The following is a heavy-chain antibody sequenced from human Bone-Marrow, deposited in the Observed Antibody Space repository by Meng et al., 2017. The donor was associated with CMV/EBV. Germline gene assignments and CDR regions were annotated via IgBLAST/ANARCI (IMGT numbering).Heavy chain of an antibody. V-gene: IGHV3-30*04. CDR1: GFTFSSYA. CDR3: ARGASRSLDY. D-gene: IGHD3-16*01. Sequence: GESLKISCAASGFTFSSYAMHWVRQAPGKGLEWVAVISYDGSNKYYADSVKGRFTISRDNSKNTLYLQMNSLRTEDTAVYYCARGASRSLDYWGQGTLVTVSS. J-gene: IGHJ4*02. CDR2: ISYDGSNK.